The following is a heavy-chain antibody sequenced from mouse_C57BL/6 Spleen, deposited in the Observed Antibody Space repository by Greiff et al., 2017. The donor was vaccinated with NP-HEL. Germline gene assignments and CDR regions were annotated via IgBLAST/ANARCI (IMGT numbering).Heavy chain of an antibody. J-gene: IGHJ1*03. D-gene: IGHD1-1*01. V-gene: IGHV5-17*01. CDR3: ARPGTTVAGFDV. CDR2: ISSGSSTI. CDR1: GFTFSDYG. Sequence: EVQLQESGGGLVKPGGSLKLSCAASGFTFSDYGMHWVRQAPEKGLEWVAYISSGSSTIYYADTVKGRFTISRDNAKNTLFLQMTSLRSEDTAMYYCARPGTTVAGFDVWGTGTTVTVSS.